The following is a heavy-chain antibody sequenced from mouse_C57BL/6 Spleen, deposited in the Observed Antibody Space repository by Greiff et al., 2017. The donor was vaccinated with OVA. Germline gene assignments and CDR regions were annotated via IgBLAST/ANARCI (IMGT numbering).Heavy chain of an antibody. V-gene: IGHV1-80*01. CDR1: GYAFSSYW. CDR2: IYPGDGDT. Sequence: VQLQQSGAELVKPGASVKISCKASGYAFSSYWMNWVKQRPGKGLEWIGQIYPGDGDTNYNGKFKGKATLTADKSSSTAYMQLSSLTSEDSAVYFCAPDSSGPAWFAYWGKGTLVTVSA. J-gene: IGHJ3*01. CDR3: APDSSGPAWFAY. D-gene: IGHD3-2*02.